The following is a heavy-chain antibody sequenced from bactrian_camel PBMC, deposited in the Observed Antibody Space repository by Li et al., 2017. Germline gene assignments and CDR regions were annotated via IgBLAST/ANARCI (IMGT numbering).Heavy chain of an antibody. CDR1: GFSLSDYW. D-gene: IGHD5*01. CDR2: INEGGSTT. CDR3: ATTGFDF. J-gene: IGHJ6*01. Sequence: VQLVESGGALVQPGGSLILSCEASGFSLSDYWMYWVRQAPGKGLERVAIINEGGSTTRYTDSVKGRFTISRDNAKNTVYLQMNDLKSDDTALYYCATTGFDFWGQGTQVTVS. V-gene: IGHV3S1*01.